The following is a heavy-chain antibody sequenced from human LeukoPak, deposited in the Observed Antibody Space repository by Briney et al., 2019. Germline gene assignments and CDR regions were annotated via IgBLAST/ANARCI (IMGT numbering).Heavy chain of an antibody. V-gene: IGHV4-59*01. D-gene: IGHD3-10*01. CDR3: AIYAGSYPWFDP. CDR2: IYYSGSA. J-gene: IGHJ5*02. Sequence: KPSETLSLTCTVSGGSISSYYWSWIRQPPGKGLEWIGYIYYSGSANYNPSLKSRVTISVDTSKNQFSLKLSSVTAADTALYYCAIYAGSYPWFDPWGQGTLVTVSS. CDR1: GGSISSYY.